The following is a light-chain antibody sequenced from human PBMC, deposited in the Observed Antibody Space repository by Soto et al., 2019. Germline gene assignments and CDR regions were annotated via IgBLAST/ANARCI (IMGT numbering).Light chain of an antibody. V-gene: IGKV1-5*03. Sequence: DIQMTQSPSTLSASVGDRVTISCLASQSISSWLAWYQQKPGKAPKLLMSKASSLESGVPSRFSGSGSGTEFTLTISSLQPDDFATYYCQQYNSYSRTFGQGTKVDI. CDR3: QQYNSYSRT. CDR2: KAS. CDR1: QSISSW. J-gene: IGKJ1*01.